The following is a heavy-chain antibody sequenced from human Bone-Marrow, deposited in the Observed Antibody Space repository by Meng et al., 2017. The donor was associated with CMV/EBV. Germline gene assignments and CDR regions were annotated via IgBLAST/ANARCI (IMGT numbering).Heavy chain of an antibody. CDR3: ARGRYDFWSGSLASYYYYGMDV. CDR2: ISSSSSTI. V-gene: IGHV3-48*04. D-gene: IGHD3-3*01. J-gene: IGHJ6*02. CDR1: GFTFSSYS. Sequence: GETLRTSCAASGFTFSSYSMNWVRQAPGKGLEWVSYISSSSSTIYYADSVKGRFTISRDNAKNSLYLQMNSLRAEDTAVYYCARGRYDFWSGSLASYYYYGMDVWGQGTLVTVSS.